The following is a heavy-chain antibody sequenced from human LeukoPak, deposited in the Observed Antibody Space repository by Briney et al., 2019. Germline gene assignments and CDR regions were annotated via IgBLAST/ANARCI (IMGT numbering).Heavy chain of an antibody. Sequence: ASVKVSCKASGYTFTSYGISWLRQAPGQGLEWMGWISAYNGNTNYAQKLQGRVTMTTDTSTSTAYMELRSLRSDDTAVYYCARCRRDYDFWSGYLTFDYWGQGTLVTVSS. CDR2: ISAYNGNT. V-gene: IGHV1-18*01. CDR1: GYTFTSYG. J-gene: IGHJ4*02. D-gene: IGHD3-3*01. CDR3: ARCRRDYDFWSGYLTFDY.